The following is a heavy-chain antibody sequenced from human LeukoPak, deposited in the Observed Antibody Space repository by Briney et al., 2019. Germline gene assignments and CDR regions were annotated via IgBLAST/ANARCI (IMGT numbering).Heavy chain of an antibody. CDR1: GFTFNSYW. D-gene: IGHD6-19*01. J-gene: IGHJ4*02. Sequence: GGSLRLSCAASGFTFNSYWMNWVRQAPGKGLEWVANIKRDGSEKYYVDSVKGRFTISRDNTKNSLDLQMNSLRVEDTAVYYCARLGPASSGWPESFDYWGQGTLVTVSS. CDR2: IKRDGSEK. CDR3: ARLGPASSGWPESFDY. V-gene: IGHV3-7*03.